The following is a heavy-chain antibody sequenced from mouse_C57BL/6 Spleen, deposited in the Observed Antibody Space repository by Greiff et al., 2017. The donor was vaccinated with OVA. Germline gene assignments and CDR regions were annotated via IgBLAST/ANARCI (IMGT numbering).Heavy chain of an antibody. D-gene: IGHD2-2*01. CDR3: ARDYYGYDEYYFDY. CDR1: GYAFTNYL. CDR2: INPGSGGT. V-gene: IGHV1-54*01. Sequence: VQLQQSGAELVRPGTSVKVSCKASGYAFTNYLIEWVKQRPGQGLEWIGVINPGSGGTNYNEKLKGKATLTADKSSSTAYMQLSSLTSEDSAVYFCARDYYGYDEYYFDYWGQGTTLTVSS. J-gene: IGHJ2*01.